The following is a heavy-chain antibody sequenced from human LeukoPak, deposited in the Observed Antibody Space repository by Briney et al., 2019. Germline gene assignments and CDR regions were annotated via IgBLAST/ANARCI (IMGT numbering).Heavy chain of an antibody. J-gene: IGHJ4*02. Sequence: GGSLRLSCAASGFTFDDYAVHWVRQAPGKGLEWVSLISWDGGSTYYADSVKGRFTISRDNSKNSLYLQMNSLRTEDTALYYCTKETTMIVGGQYFDYWGQGTLVTVSS. V-gene: IGHV3-43D*03. D-gene: IGHD3-22*01. CDR1: GFTFDDYA. CDR2: ISWDGGST. CDR3: TKETTMIVGGQYFDY.